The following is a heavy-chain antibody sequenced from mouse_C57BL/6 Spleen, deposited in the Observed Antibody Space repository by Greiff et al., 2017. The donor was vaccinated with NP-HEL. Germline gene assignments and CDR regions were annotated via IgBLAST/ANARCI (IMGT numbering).Heavy chain of an antibody. D-gene: IGHD2-3*01. CDR2: ISSGGDYI. CDR3: TRECGYYYFDY. Sequence: EVKVVESGEGLVKPGGSLKLSCAASGFTFSSYAMSWVRQTPEKRLEWVAYISSGGDYIYYADTVKGRFTISRDNARNTLYLQMSSLKSEDTAMYYCTRECGYYYFDYWGQGTTLTVSS. CDR1: GFTFSSYA. J-gene: IGHJ2*01. V-gene: IGHV5-9-1*02.